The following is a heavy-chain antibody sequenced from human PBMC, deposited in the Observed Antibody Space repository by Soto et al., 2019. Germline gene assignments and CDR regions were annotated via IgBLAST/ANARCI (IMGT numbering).Heavy chain of an antibody. D-gene: IGHD6-13*01. V-gene: IGHV3-9*01. J-gene: IGHJ2*01. CDR2: ISWNSGSI. Sequence: EVQLVESGGGLVQPGRSLRLSCAASGFTLDDYAMHWVRQAPGKGLEWVSGISWNSGSIGYADSVKGRFTISRDNAKNSLYLQMNSLRAEDTALYYCAKDMAAAGTGWYFDLWGRGTLVTVSS. CDR3: AKDMAAAGTGWYFDL. CDR1: GFTLDDYA.